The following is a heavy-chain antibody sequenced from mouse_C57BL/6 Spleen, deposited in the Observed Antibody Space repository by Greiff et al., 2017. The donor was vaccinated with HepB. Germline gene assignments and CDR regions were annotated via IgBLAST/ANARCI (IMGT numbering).Heavy chain of an antibody. Sequence: VQLQQSGAELARPGASVKLSCKASGYTFTSYGISWVKQRPGQGLEWIGEIYPRSGNTYYNEKFKGKATLTADKSSSTAYMELRSLTSEDSAVYFWARSGDGNRDAMDYWGQGTSVTVSS. V-gene: IGHV1-81*01. D-gene: IGHD2-1*01. CDR2: IYPRSGNT. CDR1: GYTFTSYG. J-gene: IGHJ4*01. CDR3: ARSGDGNRDAMDY.